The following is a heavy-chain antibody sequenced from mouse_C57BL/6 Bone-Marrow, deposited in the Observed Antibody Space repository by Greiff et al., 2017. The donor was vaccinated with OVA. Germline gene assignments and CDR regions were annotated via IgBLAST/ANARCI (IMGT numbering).Heavy chain of an antibody. CDR2: INYDGSST. J-gene: IGHJ2*01. V-gene: IGHV5-16*01. CDR1: GFTFSDYY. CDR3: ARDLGYFDY. D-gene: IGHD4-1*01. Sequence: DVKLVESEGGLVQPGRSMKLSCTASGFTFSDYYMAWVRQVPEKGLEWVANINYDGSSTYYLDSLKSRFIISRDNAKNILYLQMSSLKSEDTATYYCARDLGYFDYWGQGTTLTVSS.